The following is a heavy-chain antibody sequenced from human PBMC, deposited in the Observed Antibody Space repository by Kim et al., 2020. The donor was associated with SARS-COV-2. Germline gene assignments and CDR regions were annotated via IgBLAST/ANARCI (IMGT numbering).Heavy chain of an antibody. CDR1: GFTFSDYY. CDR2: ISSSGSTI. J-gene: IGHJ6*02. D-gene: IGHD5-18*01. CDR3: ARVPRPWIQLPVGNYYYYGMDV. V-gene: IGHV3-11*04. Sequence: GGSLRLSCAASGFTFSDYYMSWIRQAPGKGLEWVSYISSSGSTIYYADSVKGRFTISRDNAKNSLYLQMNSLRAEDTAVYYCARVPRPWIQLPVGNYYYYGMDVWGQGTTVTVSS.